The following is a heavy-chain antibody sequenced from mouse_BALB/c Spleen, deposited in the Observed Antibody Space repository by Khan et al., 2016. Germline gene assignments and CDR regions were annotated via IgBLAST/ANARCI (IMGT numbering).Heavy chain of an antibody. Sequence: QIQLVQSGPELKKPGETVKISCKASEYTFTNYGMNWVKQAPGKGLKWMGWINTNTGEPTYAEEFKGRFAFSLEASASTAYLQINNLKNEHSATYFCARTGDYPYYAMDYWGQGTSVTVSS. V-gene: IGHV9-3*02. J-gene: IGHJ4*01. CDR3: ARTGDYPYYAMDY. CDR2: INTNTGEP. D-gene: IGHD2-13*01. CDR1: EYTFTNYG.